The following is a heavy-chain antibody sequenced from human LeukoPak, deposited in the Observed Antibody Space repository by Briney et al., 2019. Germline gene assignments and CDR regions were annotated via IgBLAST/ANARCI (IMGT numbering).Heavy chain of an antibody. V-gene: IGHV4-39*07. D-gene: IGHD2-15*01. J-gene: IGHJ4*02. Sequence: PSETLSLTCSVSGGSISSSSYYWDWIRQPPGKGLEWIGSIYYSGSTYYNPSLKSRVTISVDTSKNQFSLKLNSVTAADTAVYYCASRPYCSGGSRYSLFDYWGQGTLVTVSS. CDR1: GGSISSSSYY. CDR3: ASRPYCSGGSRYSLFDY. CDR2: IYYSGST.